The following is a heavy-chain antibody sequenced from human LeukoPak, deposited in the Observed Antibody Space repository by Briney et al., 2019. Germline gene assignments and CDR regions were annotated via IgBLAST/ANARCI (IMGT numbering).Heavy chain of an antibody. V-gene: IGHV3-23*01. CDR1: GFTFSDYA. CDR3: AKLTPASNS. D-gene: IGHD2-15*01. CDR2: ITSNGVSA. Sequence: GGSLRLSCAASGFTFSDYAMTWVRQAPGKGLEWLSSITSNGVSAYYADSVKGRFTISRDNAKNSLYLQMNSLRDEDTALYYCAKLTPASNSWGQGTLVTVSS. J-gene: IGHJ4*02.